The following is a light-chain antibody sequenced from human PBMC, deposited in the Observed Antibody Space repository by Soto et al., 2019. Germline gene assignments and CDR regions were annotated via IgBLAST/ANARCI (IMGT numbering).Light chain of an antibody. CDR1: QSIGDW. CDR2: RAS. Sequence: DVQMAQSPSTLSASVGDRVTITCRASQSIGDWLAWFQQKPGKAPALLIYRASYLESGVPSRFSGSGSGTEFTLTISSLQPDEFSTYYWRHYSTYSGTFGPGTTVEIK. J-gene: IGKJ3*01. V-gene: IGKV1-5*03. CDR3: RHYSTYSGT.